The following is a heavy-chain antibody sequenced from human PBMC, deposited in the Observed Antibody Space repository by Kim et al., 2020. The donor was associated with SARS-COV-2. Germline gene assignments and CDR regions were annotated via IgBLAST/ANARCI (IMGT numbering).Heavy chain of an antibody. J-gene: IGHJ4*01. Sequence: SETLSLTCTVSGDSISRSSNYWGWIRQPPGKGLEWIGSINYSGNTYYNPSLKSRVTISVDTSKNQFSLKMRSVTAADTAVYYCARLVSEYSAVEYWGHGT. CDR3: ARLVSEYSAVEY. D-gene: IGHD2-15*01. V-gene: IGHV4-39*01. CDR1: GDSISRSSNY. CDR2: INYSGNT.